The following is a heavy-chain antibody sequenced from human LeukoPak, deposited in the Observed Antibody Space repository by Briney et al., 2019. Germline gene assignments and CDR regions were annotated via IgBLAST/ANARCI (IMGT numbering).Heavy chain of an antibody. D-gene: IGHD4-17*01. J-gene: IGHJ4*02. V-gene: IGHV1-8*01. Sequence: ASVKVSCKASGYTFTSYEINWVRQATGQGLEWMGWMNPKNGKTGYSQKFKGRVTMTGNTSINTAYMDLSSLRSEDTAVYYCATRTWNGDQGGDFDYWGQGTLVTVSS. CDR1: GYTFTSYE. CDR2: MNPKNGKT. CDR3: ATRTWNGDQGGDFDY.